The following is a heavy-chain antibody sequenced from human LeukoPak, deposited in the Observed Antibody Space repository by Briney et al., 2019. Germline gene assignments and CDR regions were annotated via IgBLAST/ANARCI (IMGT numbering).Heavy chain of an antibody. J-gene: IGHJ6*03. CDR2: IRNSGSYT. D-gene: IGHD3-10*01. CDR1: GFTFSSYA. V-gene: IGHV3-23*01. CDR3: ARGGNYGPDQYYFYMDV. Sequence: HPGGSLRLSCAASGFTFSSYAMSWVRQAPGKGLEWVSGIRNSGSYTYYADSVKGRFTISRDNSKNTLYLQMISLRHDDTAMYYCARGGNYGPDQYYFYMDVWGKGTTVTVSS.